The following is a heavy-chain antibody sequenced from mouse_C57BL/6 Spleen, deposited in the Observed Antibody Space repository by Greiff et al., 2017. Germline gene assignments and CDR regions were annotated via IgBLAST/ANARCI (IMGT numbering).Heavy chain of an antibody. J-gene: IGHJ4*01. V-gene: IGHV1-50*01. Sequence: QVQLQQPGAELVKPGASAKLSCKASGYTFTSYWMQWVKQRPGQGLEWIGEIDPSDSYTNYNQKFKGKATLTVDTSSSTAYMQLSSLTSEDSAVYYCAGVGYYYGSSPYAMDYWGQGTSVTVSS. CDR3: AGVGYYYGSSPYAMDY. CDR1: GYTFTSYW. CDR2: IDPSDSYT. D-gene: IGHD1-1*01.